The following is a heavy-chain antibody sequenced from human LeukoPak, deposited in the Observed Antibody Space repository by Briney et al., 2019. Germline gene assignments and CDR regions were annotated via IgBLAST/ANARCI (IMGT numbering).Heavy chain of an antibody. Sequence: ASVKVSCKASGYTFTSYYMHWVRQAPGQGLEWMGIINPSGGSTSYAQKFQGRVTMTRDMSTSTVYMELSSLRSEDTAVYYCARDLGTVTMVRGVNADYWGQGTLVTVSS. CDR3: ARDLGTVTMVRGVNADY. D-gene: IGHD3-10*01. J-gene: IGHJ4*02. CDR1: GYTFTSYY. CDR2: INPSGGST. V-gene: IGHV1-46*01.